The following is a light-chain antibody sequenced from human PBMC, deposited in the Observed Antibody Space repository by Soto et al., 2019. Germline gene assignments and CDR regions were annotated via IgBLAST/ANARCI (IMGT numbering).Light chain of an antibody. J-gene: IGKJ1*01. Sequence: DIQMTQSPSSLSASVGDRVTITCRASQSISSYLNWYQQKPGKAPKLLIYAASSLQSGVPSRFSGSGSGTDFTLTISSLQPEDFATYYCQQSYSTPRTTFGQATKVEIK. CDR3: QQSYSTPRTT. V-gene: IGKV1-39*01. CDR1: QSISSY. CDR2: AAS.